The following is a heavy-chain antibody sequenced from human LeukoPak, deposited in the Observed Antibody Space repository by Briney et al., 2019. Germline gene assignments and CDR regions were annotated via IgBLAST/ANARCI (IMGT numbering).Heavy chain of an antibody. Sequence: GGSLRLSCAASGFTFSSYAMHWVRQAPGKGLEWVAVISYDGSNKYYADSVKGRFTISGDNSKNTLYLQMNSLRAEDTAVYYCARAAPKYCSGGSCYGMDVWGKGTTVTVSS. D-gene: IGHD2-15*01. CDR2: ISYDGSNK. V-gene: IGHV3-30*04. CDR3: ARAAPKYCSGGSCYGMDV. CDR1: GFTFSSYA. J-gene: IGHJ6*04.